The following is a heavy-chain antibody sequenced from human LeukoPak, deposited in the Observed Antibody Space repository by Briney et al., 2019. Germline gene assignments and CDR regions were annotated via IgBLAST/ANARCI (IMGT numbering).Heavy chain of an antibody. V-gene: IGHV1-18*01. CDR1: GYTFTSYS. Sequence: ASVKVSCKASGYTFTSYSISWVRQAPGQGPEWMGWMSAYNGNTIYAQKVKGRVTMTTDTSTSTAYMELRSLKSDDTAVYYCARASYCSDGSCYSDYWGQGTPVTVSS. CDR2: MSAYNGNT. D-gene: IGHD2-15*01. CDR3: ARASYCSDGSCYSDY. J-gene: IGHJ4*02.